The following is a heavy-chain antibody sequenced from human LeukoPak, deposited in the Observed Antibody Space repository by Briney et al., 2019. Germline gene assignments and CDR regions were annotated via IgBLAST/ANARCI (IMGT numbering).Heavy chain of an antibody. D-gene: IGHD3-22*01. CDR3: ARSRGAHFGVYYDSSGYIDY. CDR1: GGTFSSYA. Sequence: SVKVSCKASGGTFSSYAISWVRQAPGQGLEWMGGIILIFGTANYAQKFQGRVTITTDESTSTAYMELSSLRSEDTAVYYCARSRGAHFGVYYDSSGYIDYWGQGTLVTVSS. CDR2: IILIFGTA. V-gene: IGHV1-69*05. J-gene: IGHJ4*02.